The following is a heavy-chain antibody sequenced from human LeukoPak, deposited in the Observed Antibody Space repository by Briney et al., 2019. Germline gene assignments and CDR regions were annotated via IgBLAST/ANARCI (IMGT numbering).Heavy chain of an antibody. D-gene: IGHD3-16*01. V-gene: IGHV3-53*01. CDR1: GFIVSSSY. J-gene: IGHJ4*02. Sequence: PGGSLRLSCAASGFIVSSSYMGWVRQAPGKGLEWVSYIYSDGRTFYADSVKGRFTTSRDSSKNTLYFQMNSLRAEDTAVYYCARAFDHHFDCWGQGTLVTVSS. CDR2: IYSDGRT. CDR3: ARAFDHHFDC.